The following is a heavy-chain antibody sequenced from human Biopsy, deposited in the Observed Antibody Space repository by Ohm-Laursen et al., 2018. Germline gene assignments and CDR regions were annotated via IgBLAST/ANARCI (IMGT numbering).Heavy chain of an antibody. CDR3: TKNTQWEGSGYLDAFHI. Sequence: SLRLSCAASGFRFDNTGMHWVRRGPGKGLEWVAGISWSSDSITYAKSVTGRFTIPRDNGENSLYLQMNSLRPEDTALYYCTKNTQWEGSGYLDAFHIWGHGAMVTVSS. V-gene: IGHV3-9*01. D-gene: IGHD3-22*01. CDR2: ISWSSDSI. CDR1: GFRFDNTG. J-gene: IGHJ3*02.